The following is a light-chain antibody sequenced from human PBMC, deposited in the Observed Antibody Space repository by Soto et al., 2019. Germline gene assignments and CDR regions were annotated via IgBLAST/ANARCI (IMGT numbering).Light chain of an antibody. CDR1: QSVSSSY. J-gene: IGKJ1*01. CDR2: GAS. V-gene: IGKV3-20*01. CDR3: QQYWSSPRT. Sequence: EIVLTQSPGTLSLSPGERATLSCRASQSVSSSYLAWYQQKPGQAPRLLIYGASSRPSGIPAMFSGSGSGTDFTLTISRLEPEDFAVYYCQQYWSSPRTLGQGTKLEIK.